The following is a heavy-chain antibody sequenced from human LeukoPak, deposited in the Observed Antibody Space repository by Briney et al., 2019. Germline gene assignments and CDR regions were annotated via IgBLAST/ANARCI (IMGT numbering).Heavy chain of an antibody. CDR2: MNPNSGNT. Sequence: GASVKVSCKASGYTFTSYDINWVRQATGQGLEWMGWMNPNSGNTGYAQKFQGRVTMTRNTSIGTAYMELSSLRSEDTAVYYCARAAFLRGYSYGTLGYWGQGTLVTVSS. J-gene: IGHJ4*02. CDR3: ARAAFLRGYSYGTLGY. CDR1: GYTFTSYD. D-gene: IGHD5-18*01. V-gene: IGHV1-8*01.